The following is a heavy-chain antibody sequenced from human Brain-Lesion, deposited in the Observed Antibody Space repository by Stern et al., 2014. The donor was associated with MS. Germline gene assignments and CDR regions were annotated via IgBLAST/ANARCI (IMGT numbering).Heavy chain of an antibody. Sequence: VQLVQSGPGLVKPSGTLSLTCVVSGGSISSSNWWSWVRQSPGKGLEWIGESDHSGSTIYNPSLKSRVTVSVDKSKNRFSLNLRFVTAADTAVYFCARFPASRPHVFDSWGQGTLVTVSS. D-gene: IGHD6-13*01. CDR3: ARFPASRPHVFDS. V-gene: IGHV4-4*02. CDR2: SDHSGST. CDR1: GGSISSSNW. J-gene: IGHJ4*02.